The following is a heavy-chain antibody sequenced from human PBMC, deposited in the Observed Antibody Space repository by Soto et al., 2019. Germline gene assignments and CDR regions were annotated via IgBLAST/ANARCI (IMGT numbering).Heavy chain of an antibody. CDR1: GDSISSDYYH. D-gene: IGHD2-21*02. J-gene: IGHJ6*02. V-gene: IGHV4-30-4*08. CDR3: AREDAGGDSLDV. Sequence: PSETLSLTCTVSGDSISSDYYHWSWIRQSPGKGLEWIGYIHHSGSILYNPSLKSRVTISVDTSKNQFSLHLTSATAADTAVYFCAREDAGGDSLDVWGQGTTVTVSS. CDR2: IHHSGSI.